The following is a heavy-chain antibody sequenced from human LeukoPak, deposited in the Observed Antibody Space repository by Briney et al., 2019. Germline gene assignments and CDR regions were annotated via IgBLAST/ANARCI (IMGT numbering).Heavy chain of an antibody. J-gene: IGHJ4*02. CDR3: ARALIRWSGLDY. Sequence: ASVKVSCKASGYTFTNYYMHWVRQAPGQGLEWMGIINPSGGSTTYAQKFQGRVTMTRDTSTSTVYMELSSLRSEDTAVYYCARALIRWSGLDYWGQGTLVTVSS. V-gene: IGHV1-46*01. CDR2: INPSGGST. CDR1: GYTFTNYY. D-gene: IGHD4-23*01.